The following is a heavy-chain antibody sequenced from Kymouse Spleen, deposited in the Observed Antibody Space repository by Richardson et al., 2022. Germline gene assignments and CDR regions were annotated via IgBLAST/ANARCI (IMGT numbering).Heavy chain of an antibody. Sequence: QVQLVESGGGVVQPGRSLRLSCAASGFTFSSYGMHWVRQAPGKGLEWVAVIWYDGSNKYYADSVKGRFTISRDNSKNTLYLQMNSLRAEDTAVYYCARETYYYGSGSYPFDYWGQGTLVTVSS. D-gene: IGHD3-10*01. CDR3: ARETYYYGSGSYPFDY. V-gene: IGHV3-33*01. J-gene: IGHJ4*02. CDR2: IWYDGSNK. CDR1: GFTFSSYG.